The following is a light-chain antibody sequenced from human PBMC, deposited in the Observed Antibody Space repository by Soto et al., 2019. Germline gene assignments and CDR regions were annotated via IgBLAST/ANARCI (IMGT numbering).Light chain of an antibody. CDR3: QQYQRYIT. J-gene: IGKJ5*01. Sequence: DIQMTQSPSTLSASVGDRVTITCRASESIDDWLAWYQQKPGKAPKLLIYTASSLQSGVPSRFSGSGSGTEFTLTISSLQPDDFATYYCQQYQRYITFGPGTRLEIK. CDR1: ESIDDW. V-gene: IGKV1-5*03. CDR2: TAS.